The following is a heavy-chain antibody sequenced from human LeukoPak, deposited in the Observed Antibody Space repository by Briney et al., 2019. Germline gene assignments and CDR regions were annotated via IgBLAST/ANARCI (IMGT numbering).Heavy chain of an antibody. CDR2: IYYSGST. Sequence: SETLSLTCTVSGGSVSSGSYYWSWVRQPSGKGLEWIGYIYYSGSTNYNPSLKSRVTISVDTSKNQFSLKLSSVTAADTAVYYCARVNGSYFDYWGQGTLVTVSS. J-gene: IGHJ4*02. CDR3: ARVNGSYFDY. D-gene: IGHD1-26*01. V-gene: IGHV4-61*01. CDR1: GGSVSSGSYY.